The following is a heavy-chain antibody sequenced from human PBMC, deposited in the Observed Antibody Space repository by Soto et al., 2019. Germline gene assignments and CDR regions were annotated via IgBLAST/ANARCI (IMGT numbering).Heavy chain of an antibody. CDR3: ATGGYSYGWGY. Sequence: EVQLVESGGGLVQPGGSLRLSCVGSGFTLSNYWMHWVRQVPGKGPVWVSRVNSAGSQSSYADFVKGRFTVSRDNAKNTLYLEMNSLSADDTAVYYCATGGYSYGWGYWGQGILVTVSS. V-gene: IGHV3-74*01. D-gene: IGHD5-18*01. J-gene: IGHJ4*02. CDR1: GFTLSNYW. CDR2: VNSAGSQS.